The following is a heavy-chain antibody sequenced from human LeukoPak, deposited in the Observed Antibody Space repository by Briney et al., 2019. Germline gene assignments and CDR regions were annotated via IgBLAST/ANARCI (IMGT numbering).Heavy chain of an antibody. CDR1: GFTFSSYS. Sequence: GGSLRLSCAASGFTFSSYSMNWVRQAPGKGLEWVSSISSSSSSYIYYADSVKGRFTISRDNAKNSLYLQMNSLRAEDTAVYYCARDRKGGAEGYSGYDRYYYYGMDVWGQGTTVTVSS. D-gene: IGHD5-12*01. CDR2: ISSSSSSYI. V-gene: IGHV3-21*01. CDR3: ARDRKGGAEGYSGYDRYYYYGMDV. J-gene: IGHJ6*02.